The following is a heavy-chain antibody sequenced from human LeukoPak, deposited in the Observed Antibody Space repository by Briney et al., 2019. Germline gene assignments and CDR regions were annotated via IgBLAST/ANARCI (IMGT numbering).Heavy chain of an antibody. CDR2: IYYSGRT. J-gene: IGHJ4*02. D-gene: IGHD4-17*01. CDR1: GGSISSSTYY. Sequence: PSETLSLTCTVSGGSISSSTYYWGWIRQPPGKGLEWLGNIYYSGRTYYNPSLKNRLTISVDTSRNQFSLNLRSVTAADTAVYYCARLKSSYGDYYLDYWGQGTLVTVSS. CDR3: ARLKSSYGDYYLDY. V-gene: IGHV4-39*01.